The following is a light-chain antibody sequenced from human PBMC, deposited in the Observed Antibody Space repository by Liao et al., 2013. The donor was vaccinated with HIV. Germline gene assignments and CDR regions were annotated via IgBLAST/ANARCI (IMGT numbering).Light chain of an antibody. J-gene: IGLJ3*02. CDR2: YDS. V-gene: IGLV3-21*01. CDR3: QVWDSSSDHPV. CDR1: SIGSKS. Sequence: SYVLTQSPSASVAPGKTASITCGGDSIGSKSVHWYQQKSGRAPVLVIYYDSDRPSGIPERFSGSNSGNTATLTISRVEAGDEADYYCQVWDSSSDHPVFGGGAKLTVV.